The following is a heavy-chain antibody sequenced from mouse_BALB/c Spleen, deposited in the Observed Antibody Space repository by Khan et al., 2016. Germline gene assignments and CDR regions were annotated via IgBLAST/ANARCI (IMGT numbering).Heavy chain of an antibody. CDR3: ASEGNYGSRRSNYAMDY. CDR1: GFSLTGYG. J-gene: IGHJ4*01. Sequence: QVRLKESGPGLVAPSQSLSITCNVSGFSLTGYGVNWVRQPPGKGLEWLGMIWGGGSTNYNSDIKSRLSIRKDNYKSQALLIMNSMQTDDTATYYFASEGNYGSRRSNYAMDYWGQGTSVTVSA. V-gene: IGHV2-6-7*01. D-gene: IGHD1-1*01. CDR2: IWGGGST.